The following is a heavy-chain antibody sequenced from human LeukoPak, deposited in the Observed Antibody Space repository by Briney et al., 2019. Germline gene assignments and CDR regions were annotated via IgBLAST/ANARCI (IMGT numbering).Heavy chain of an antibody. V-gene: IGHV4-59*01. CDR1: GGSISGFY. CDR3: ARGHNWFDP. Sequence: SETLSLTCTVSGGSISGFYWSWIRQPPGKGLEWITFIYYSGSSNYNPSLKSRVTISVDTSKNQFSLKLTSVTAADTAVYYCARGHNWFDPWGQGTLVTVSS. J-gene: IGHJ5*02. CDR2: IYYSGSS.